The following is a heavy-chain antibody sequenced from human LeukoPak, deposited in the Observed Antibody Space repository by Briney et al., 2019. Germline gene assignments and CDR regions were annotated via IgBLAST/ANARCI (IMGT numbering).Heavy chain of an antibody. J-gene: IGHJ4*02. CDR1: GFTFSSYE. CDR3: AREGWELQRGRYFDY. Sequence: GGSLRLSCAASGFTFSSYEMNWVRQTPGKGLEWVSYISSSGTTKYYADSVKGRFTISRDNAGNTLFLQLNSLRAEDPALYYCAREGWELQRGRYFDYWGQGILVTVSS. CDR2: ISSSGTTK. V-gene: IGHV3-48*03. D-gene: IGHD1-26*01.